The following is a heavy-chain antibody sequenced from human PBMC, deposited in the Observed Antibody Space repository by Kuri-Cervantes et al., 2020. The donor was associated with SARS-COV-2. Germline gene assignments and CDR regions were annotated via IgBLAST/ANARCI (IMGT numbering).Heavy chain of an antibody. V-gene: IGHV1-8*03. Sequence: ASVKVSCKASGYDFSDYDINWARQATGQGLEWMGWMNPNSGNTGYAQKFQGRVTITRNTSISTAYMELSSLRSEDTAVYYCARRFLEWSQGMDVWGKGTTVTVSS. CDR2: MNPNSGNT. CDR3: ARRFLEWSQGMDV. CDR1: GYDFSDYD. J-gene: IGHJ6*03. D-gene: IGHD3-3*01.